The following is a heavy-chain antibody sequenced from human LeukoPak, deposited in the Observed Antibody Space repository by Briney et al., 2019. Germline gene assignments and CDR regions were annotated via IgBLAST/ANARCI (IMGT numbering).Heavy chain of an antibody. CDR2: IYNSGIT. J-gene: IGHJ6*03. V-gene: IGHV4-59*02. CDR1: GGSVSSHF. D-gene: IGHD4/OR15-4a*01. CDR3: ARDHLPAGAPGYYMDV. Sequence: SETLSLTCTVSGGSVSSHFWSWIRQPPGKGLEWIGYIYNSGITNYNPSLKSRVTMSVNTSKNQFSLMLRSVTAADTAVYYCARDHLPAGAPGYYMDVWGKGTTVTVSS.